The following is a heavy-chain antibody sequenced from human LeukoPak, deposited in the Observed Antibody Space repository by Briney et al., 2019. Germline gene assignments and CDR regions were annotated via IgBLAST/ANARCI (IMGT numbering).Heavy chain of an antibody. Sequence: ASVKVSCKASGYTFSGYYLHWVRQAPGQGLEWLGWINPNTGDTNYAQKFQGRVTMTRDTSISTGYMELSRLRSDDTAIYYCTRDRPTSRNWFDPWGQGTLVTVSS. CDR1: GYTFSGYY. V-gene: IGHV1-2*02. J-gene: IGHJ5*02. CDR2: INPNTGDT. CDR3: TRDRPTSRNWFDP.